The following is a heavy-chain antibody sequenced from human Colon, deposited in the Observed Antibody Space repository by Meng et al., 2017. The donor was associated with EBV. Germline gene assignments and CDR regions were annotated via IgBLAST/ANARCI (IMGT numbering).Heavy chain of an antibody. CDR2: IKRASDGGTT. D-gene: IGHD3-10*01. CDR3: TDVGGDMI. Sequence: GQLVGSWGGLVKPGESLRLSCAASGFTFTNYHMTWVRQAPGKGLEWVGRIKRASDGGTTDYAAPVKGRFTISRDDSKSTVYLQMNSLKSEDTGVYYCTDVGGDMIWGQGTLVTVSS. CDR1: GFTFTNYH. J-gene: IGHJ4*02. V-gene: IGHV3-15*01.